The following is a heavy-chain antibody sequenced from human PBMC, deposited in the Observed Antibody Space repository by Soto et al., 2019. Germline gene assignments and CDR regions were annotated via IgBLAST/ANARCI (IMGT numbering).Heavy chain of an antibody. CDR2: ISSTTNYI. CDR3: ARESEDLTSNFGY. V-gene: IGHV3-21*06. J-gene: IGHJ4*02. Sequence: GGSLRLSCAASGFTFTRYSMNWVRQAPGKGLEWVSSISSTTNYIYYGDSMKGRFTISRDNAKNSLYLEMNSLRAEDTAVYYCARESEDLTSNFGYWGQGTLVTVSS. CDR1: GFTFTRYS.